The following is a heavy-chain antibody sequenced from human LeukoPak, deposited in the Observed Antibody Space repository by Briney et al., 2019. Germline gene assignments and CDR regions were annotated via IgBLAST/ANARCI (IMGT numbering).Heavy chain of an antibody. CDR1: GYTLTELS. CDR2: FDPEDGET. Sequence: ASVKVSCKVSGYTLTELSMHWVRQAPGKGLEWMGGFDPEDGETIYAQKFQGRVTMTEDTSTDTAYMELSSLRSEDTAVYYCARVPPQDYHIDYWGQGTLVTVSS. D-gene: IGHD4-11*01. V-gene: IGHV1-24*01. J-gene: IGHJ4*02. CDR3: ARVPPQDYHIDY.